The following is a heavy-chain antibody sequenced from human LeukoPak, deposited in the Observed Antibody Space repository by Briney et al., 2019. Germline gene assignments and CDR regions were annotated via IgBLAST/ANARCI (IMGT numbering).Heavy chain of an antibody. CDR3: ARSYSSSSAVDN. CDR1: GGTFSSYA. Sequence: GASVKVSCKASGGTFSSYAISWVRQAPGQGLEWMGRIIPILGIANYAQKFQGRVTITADESTSTAYMELSSLRSEDTAVYYCARSYSSSSAVDNWGQGTLVTVSS. V-gene: IGHV1-69*04. D-gene: IGHD6-6*01. J-gene: IGHJ4*02. CDR2: IIPILGIA.